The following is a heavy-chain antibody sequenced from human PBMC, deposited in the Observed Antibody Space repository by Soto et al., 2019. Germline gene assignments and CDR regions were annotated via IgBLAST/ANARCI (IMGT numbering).Heavy chain of an antibody. J-gene: IGHJ5*02. CDR3: VRDSVSGTPSWFDP. CDR1: GYTFTNYA. CDR2: INGANGKT. D-gene: IGHD3-16*01. V-gene: IGHV1-3*01. Sequence: ASVKVSCKASGYTFTNYAMHWVRQAPGQRLEWMGWINGANGKTKYSQKFQGRVTITRDTSASTGYMELSSLRSEDTAVYYCVRDSVSGTPSWFDPWGQGTLVTVSS.